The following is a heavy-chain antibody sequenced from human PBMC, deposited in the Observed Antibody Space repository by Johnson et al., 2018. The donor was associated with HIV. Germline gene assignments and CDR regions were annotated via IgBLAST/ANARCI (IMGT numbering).Heavy chain of an antibody. D-gene: IGHD2-8*02. Sequence: QMMLVESGGGLVQPGRSLRLSCAASGFSFSSYGMHWVRQLPGKGLEWVAVIWYDGSNKSYADSVKGRFTISRDNAKKSLYLQLNSLRAEDTALYYCARDVIVLVAYAKVGAFDIWGQGTMVTVSS. J-gene: IGHJ3*02. CDR2: IWYDGSNK. CDR3: ARDVIVLVAYAKVGAFDI. V-gene: IGHV3-33*08. CDR1: GFSFSSYG.